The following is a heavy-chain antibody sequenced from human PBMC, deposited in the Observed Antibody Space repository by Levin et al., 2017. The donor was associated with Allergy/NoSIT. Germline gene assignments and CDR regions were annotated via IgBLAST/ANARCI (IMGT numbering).Heavy chain of an antibody. CDR2: ISGSGST. J-gene: IGHJ2*01. CDR3: AKDQGGGNFYHWYFDL. D-gene: IGHD2-15*01. Sequence: GGSLRLSCAASGFTFSSYAMSWIRQAPGKGLEWVSTISGSGSTYYADSVKGRFTISGDNSKNMLYLQMNSLRAEDTAVYYCAKDQGGGNFYHWYFDLWGRGTLVTVSS. V-gene: IGHV3-23*01. CDR1: GFTFSSYA.